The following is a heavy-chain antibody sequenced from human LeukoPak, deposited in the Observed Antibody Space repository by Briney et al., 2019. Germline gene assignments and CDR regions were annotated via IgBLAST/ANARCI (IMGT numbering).Heavy chain of an antibody. J-gene: IGHJ4*02. D-gene: IGHD3-22*01. CDR1: GYTVTGYY. Sequence: GASVKVSCKASGYTVTGYYMHWVRQAPGQGLEWMGWINPNSGGTNYAQKFQGRVTMTRDTSISTAYMELSRLRSDDTAVYYCATTDYYDSSGTLYWGQGTLVTVSS. V-gene: IGHV1-2*02. CDR2: INPNSGGT. CDR3: ATTDYYDSSGTLY.